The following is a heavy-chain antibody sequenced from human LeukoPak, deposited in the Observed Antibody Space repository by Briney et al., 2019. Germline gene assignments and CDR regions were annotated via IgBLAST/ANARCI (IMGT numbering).Heavy chain of an antibody. CDR1: AFTLSSYE. CDR3: ARPASVLGVSTMHYHCGMDV. V-gene: IGHV3-48*03. Sequence: GGSLRLSCAASAFTLSSYEMNWVRQAPGKGLEWISYISSSGDLIYHAHSVKGGFTISKDNGKNSLYLQMGSLRAEDTGVYYCARPASVLGVSTMHYHCGMDVWGQGTTVTVSS. J-gene: IGHJ6*02. CDR2: ISSSGDLI. D-gene: IGHD5/OR15-5a*01.